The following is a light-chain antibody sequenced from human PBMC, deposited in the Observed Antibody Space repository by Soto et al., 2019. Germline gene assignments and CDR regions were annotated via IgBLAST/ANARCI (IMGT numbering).Light chain of an antibody. CDR2: ANN. CDR1: SSNIGAGYD. J-gene: IGLJ2*01. V-gene: IGLV1-40*01. Sequence: QSVLTQPPSVSGAPGQRVTISCTGSSSNIGAGYDVHWYQHLPGTVPKLLIYANNNRPSGVPDRFSGSKSGASASLAITGLQTEDEADYYCQSYDSSLRGCVLFGGGTKLTVL. CDR3: QSYDSSLRGCVL.